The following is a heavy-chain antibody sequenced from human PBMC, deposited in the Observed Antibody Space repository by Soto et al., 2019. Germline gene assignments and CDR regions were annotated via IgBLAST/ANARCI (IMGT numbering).Heavy chain of an antibody. Sequence: GGSLRLSCAASGFTFSSYGMHWVRQAPGKGLEWVAVISYDGSNKYYADSVKGRFTISRDNSKNTLYLQMNSLRAEDTAVYYCAKEGGYYDSSGWDYCGMDVWGQGTTVTVSS. CDR1: GFTFSSYG. D-gene: IGHD3-22*01. CDR3: AKEGGYYDSSGWDYCGMDV. J-gene: IGHJ6*02. V-gene: IGHV3-30*18. CDR2: ISYDGSNK.